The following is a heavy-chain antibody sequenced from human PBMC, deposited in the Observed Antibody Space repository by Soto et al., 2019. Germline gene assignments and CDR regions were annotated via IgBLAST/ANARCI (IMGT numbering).Heavy chain of an antibody. CDR3: ARTGYSNDYYYYMDV. Sequence: GGSLRLSCAASGFTFSSYGMHWVRQAPGKGLEWVAVIWYDGSNKYYADSVKGRFTISRDNSKNTLYLQMNSLRAEDTAVYYCARTGYSNDYYYYMDVWGKGTTVTVSS. D-gene: IGHD4-4*01. CDR2: IWYDGSNK. V-gene: IGHV3-33*01. J-gene: IGHJ6*03. CDR1: GFTFSSYG.